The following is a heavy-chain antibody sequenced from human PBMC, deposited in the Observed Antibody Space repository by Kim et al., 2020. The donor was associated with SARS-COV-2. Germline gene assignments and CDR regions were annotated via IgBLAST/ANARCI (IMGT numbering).Heavy chain of an antibody. CDR3: ATDLGYGSGSRDYYYGMDV. CDR2: FDPEDGET. CDR1: GYTLTELS. V-gene: IGHV1-24*01. J-gene: IGHJ6*02. D-gene: IGHD3-10*01. Sequence: ASVKVSCKVSGYTLTELSMHWVRQAPGKGLEWMGGFDPEDGETIYAQKFQGRVTMTEDTSTDTAYMEMSSLRSEDTAVYYCATDLGYGSGSRDYYYGMDVWGQGTTVTVSS.